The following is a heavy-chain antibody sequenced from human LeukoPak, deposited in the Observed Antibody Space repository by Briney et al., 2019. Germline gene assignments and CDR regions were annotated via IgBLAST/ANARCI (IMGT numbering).Heavy chain of an antibody. CDR1: GYTFTSYG. CDR3: ARDVGDIVTIPAAISVP. V-gene: IGHV1-18*01. CDR2: INTYNGNT. Sequence: ASVKVSCKASGYTFTSYGISWVRQAPGQGLEWMGWINTYNGNTNYVDNLQGGVTMTTDTSTSTAYMEVRSLRSDDTAMYYCARDVGDIVTIPAAISVPWGQGTLVTVSS. J-gene: IGHJ5*02. D-gene: IGHD2-2*01.